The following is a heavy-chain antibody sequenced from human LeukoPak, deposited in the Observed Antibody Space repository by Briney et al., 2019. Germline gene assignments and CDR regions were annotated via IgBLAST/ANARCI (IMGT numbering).Heavy chain of an antibody. Sequence: SETLSLTCTVSGGSISSSSYYWGWIRQPPGKGLEWIGSIYYSGSTYYNPSLKSRVTISVDTSKNQFSLKLISVTAADTAVYYCARWTRGITMDVWGKGTTVTISS. CDR1: GGSISSSSYY. CDR2: IYYSGST. V-gene: IGHV4-39*01. J-gene: IGHJ6*04. CDR3: ARWTRGITMDV. D-gene: IGHD5-24*01.